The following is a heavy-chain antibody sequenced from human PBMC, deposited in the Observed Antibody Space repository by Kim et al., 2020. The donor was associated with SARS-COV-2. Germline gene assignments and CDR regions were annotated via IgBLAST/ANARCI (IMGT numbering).Heavy chain of an antibody. CDR3: ARDSYSSGDY. Sequence: TASADAVKGRFTISRDNAKNTLYLQMSSLRVEDTAVYYCARDSYSSGDYWGQGTLVTVSS. CDR2: T. J-gene: IGHJ4*02. D-gene: IGHD6-19*01. V-gene: IGHV3-74*01.